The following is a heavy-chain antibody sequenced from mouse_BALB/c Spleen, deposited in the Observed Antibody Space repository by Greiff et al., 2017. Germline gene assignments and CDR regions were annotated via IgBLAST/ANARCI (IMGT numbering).Heavy chain of an antibody. V-gene: IGHV5-4*02. Sequence: EVHLVESGGGLVKPGGSLKLSCAASGFTFSDYYMYWVRQTPEKRLEWVATISDGGSYTYYPDSVKGRFTISRDNAKNNLYLQMSSLKSEDTAMYYCARDNYGSSYPFAYWGQGTLVTVSA. CDR1: GFTFSDYY. CDR2: ISDGGSYT. CDR3: ARDNYGSSYPFAY. J-gene: IGHJ3*01. D-gene: IGHD1-1*01.